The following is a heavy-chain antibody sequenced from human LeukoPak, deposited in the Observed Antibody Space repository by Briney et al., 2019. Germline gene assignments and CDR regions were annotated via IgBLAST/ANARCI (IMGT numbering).Heavy chain of an antibody. Sequence: GGSLRLSCAASGFTFSSYEMNWVRQAPGKGLEWVSYISGSGRTIFYADSVKGRFTISRDNAKNSLYLQMNSLRAEDTAVYYCARVDTVMAYYFDLWGQGTLVTVSS. CDR3: ARVDTVMAYYFDL. CDR1: GFTFSSYE. CDR2: ISGSGRTI. D-gene: IGHD5-18*01. V-gene: IGHV3-48*03. J-gene: IGHJ4*02.